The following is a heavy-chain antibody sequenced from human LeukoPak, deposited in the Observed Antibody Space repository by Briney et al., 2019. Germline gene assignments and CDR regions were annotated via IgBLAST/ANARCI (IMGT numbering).Heavy chain of an antibody. V-gene: IGHV1/OR15-1*01. CDR3: ARGRRVRGVIIQNWFDP. D-gene: IGHD3-10*01. CDR2: INPNSGGT. J-gene: IGHJ5*02. CDR1: GYIFTDYY. Sequence: ASVKVSCKASGYIFTDYYMHWVRQAPGQELGWMGRINPNSGGTNYAETFQGRVTMTRDTSISTAYTELSSLRSEDTATYYCARGRRVRGVIIQNWFDPWGQGTLVTVSS.